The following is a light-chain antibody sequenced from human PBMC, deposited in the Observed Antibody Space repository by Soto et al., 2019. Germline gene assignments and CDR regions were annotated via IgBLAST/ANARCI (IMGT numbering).Light chain of an antibody. Sequence: QSALTQPASVSGSPGQSITISCTGTSSDVGDYNYVSWYQQHPGKAPKLMISDVSNRPSGVSYRFSGSKSGNTASLTISGLQAEDEADYYCSSYTRSSTLVVFGGGTKVTVL. CDR3: SSYTRSSTLVV. J-gene: IGLJ2*01. CDR2: DVS. CDR1: SSDVGDYNY. V-gene: IGLV2-14*01.